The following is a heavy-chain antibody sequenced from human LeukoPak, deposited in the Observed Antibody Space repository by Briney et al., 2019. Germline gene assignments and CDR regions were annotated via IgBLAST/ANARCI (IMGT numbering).Heavy chain of an antibody. D-gene: IGHD4-17*01. CDR3: ARGTYGEYGGPAY. Sequence: AGGSLRLSCAASGFTFSNYCMNWVRQAPGKGLEWVSYISSSGSAMYYADSVRGRFTISRDNAENSLFLQMNSLRDEDTAVYYCARGTYGEYGGPAYWGQGTLVTVSS. J-gene: IGHJ4*02. V-gene: IGHV3-48*02. CDR2: ISSSGSAM. CDR1: GFTFSNYC.